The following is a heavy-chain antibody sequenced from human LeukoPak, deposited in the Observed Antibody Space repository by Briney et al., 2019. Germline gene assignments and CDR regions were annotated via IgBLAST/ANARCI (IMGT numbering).Heavy chain of an antibody. D-gene: IGHD3-22*01. CDR3: ARMAKGYYYDSSGYYYFDY. CDR2: IIPILGIA. V-gene: IGHV1-69*04. CDR1: GGTFSSYA. Sequence: ASVKVSCTASGGTFSSYAISWVRHAPGQGLEWMGRIIPILGIANYAQKFQGRVTITADKSTSTAYMELSSLRSEDTAVYYCARMAKGYYYDSSGYYYFDYWGQGTLVTVSS. J-gene: IGHJ4*02.